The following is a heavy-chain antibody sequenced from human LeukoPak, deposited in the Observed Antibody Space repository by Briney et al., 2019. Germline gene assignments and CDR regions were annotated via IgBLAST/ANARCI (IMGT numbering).Heavy chain of an antibody. CDR1: GFTFSDYY. CDR3: AKGFSGSYASDFDY. CDR2: ISSTSIYT. Sequence: GGSLRLSCAASGFTFSDYYMSWIRQAPGKGLEWVSDISSTSIYTNYADSVKGRFTISRDNAKNSLYLQMNSLRAEDTAVYYCAKGFSGSYASDFDYWGQGTLVTVSS. D-gene: IGHD1-26*01. J-gene: IGHJ4*02. V-gene: IGHV3-11*05.